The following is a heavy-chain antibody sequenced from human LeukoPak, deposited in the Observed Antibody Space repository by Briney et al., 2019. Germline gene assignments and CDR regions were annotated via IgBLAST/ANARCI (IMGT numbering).Heavy chain of an antibody. CDR3: AKNPRLEGWIYFDS. Sequence: GGSLRLSCAASGFTFSSYSMSWVRQAPGKGLEWVSSISGSGGRIDYADSVKGRFTISRDNSKNTLSLQTNSLTAEDTAVYYCAKNPRLEGWIYFDSWGQGTLVTVSS. V-gene: IGHV3-23*01. D-gene: IGHD1-1*01. J-gene: IGHJ4*02. CDR2: ISGSGGRI. CDR1: GFTFSSYS.